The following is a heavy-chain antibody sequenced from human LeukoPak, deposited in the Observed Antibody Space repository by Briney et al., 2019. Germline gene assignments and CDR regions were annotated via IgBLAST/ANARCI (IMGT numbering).Heavy chain of an antibody. CDR2: IRYDGSNK. J-gene: IGHJ4*02. CDR1: GFTFSSYG. D-gene: IGHD6-13*01. Sequence: GGSLRLSCAASGFTFSSYGMHWVRQAPGKGLEWVAFIRYDGSNKYYADSVKGRFTISRDNSKNTLYLQMNSLRAEDTAVYYCATHNSSSWYYFDYWGQGILVTVSS. V-gene: IGHV3-30*02. CDR3: ATHNSSSWYYFDY.